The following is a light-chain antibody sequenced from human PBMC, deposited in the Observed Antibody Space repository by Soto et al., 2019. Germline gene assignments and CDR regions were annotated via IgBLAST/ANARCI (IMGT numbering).Light chain of an antibody. J-gene: IGLJ1*01. CDR1: KIGGKS. V-gene: IGLV3-21*02. CDR2: DDS. Sequence: SYERTQPPPGSVGPQQKAGIARGGNKIGGKSVHWYPQKAGQAPVLVVYDDSDRPSGIPDRFSGSNSGDTATLTIRSVEAGVEAEYSCPLWDSSRDHYVFVTVTMVT. CDR3: PLWDSSRDHYV.